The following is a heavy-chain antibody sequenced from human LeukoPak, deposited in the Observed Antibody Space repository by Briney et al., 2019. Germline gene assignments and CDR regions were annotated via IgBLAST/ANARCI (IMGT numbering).Heavy chain of an antibody. CDR2: ISGSGGST. CDR3: ARDAGMITLYGMDV. Sequence: TGGSLRLSCAASGFTFSSYAMSWVRQAPGKGLEGVSAISGSGGSTYYADSVKGRFTISRDNSKNTLYLQMNSLRAEDTAVYYCARDAGMITLYGMDVWGQGTTVTVSS. CDR1: GFTFSSYA. J-gene: IGHJ6*02. D-gene: IGHD3-16*01. V-gene: IGHV3-23*01.